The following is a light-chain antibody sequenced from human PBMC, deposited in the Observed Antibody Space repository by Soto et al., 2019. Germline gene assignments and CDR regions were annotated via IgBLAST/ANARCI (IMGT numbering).Light chain of an antibody. CDR1: QSVNIN. Sequence: EIVMTQSPATLSVSPGARATLSCRASQSVNINLAWYQQKPGQAPRLLXYGASTRVTGIPARFSGSGSGTELTLSISSLQSEDFAVYYCQQYNNWLSWTFGQGTKVDIK. J-gene: IGKJ1*01. V-gene: IGKV3-15*01. CDR2: GAS. CDR3: QQYNNWLSWT.